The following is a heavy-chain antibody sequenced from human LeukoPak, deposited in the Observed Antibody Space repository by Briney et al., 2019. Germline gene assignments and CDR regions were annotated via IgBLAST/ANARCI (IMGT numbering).Heavy chain of an antibody. CDR3: ARHSITMVRGVVYNWFDP. CDR1: GGSISSGSYY. Sequence: SETLSLTCTVSGGSISSGSYYWSWIRQPAGKGLEWIGRIYTSGSTNYNPSLKSRVTIPVDTSKNQFSLKLSSVTAADTAVYYCARHSITMVRGVVYNWFDPWGQGTLVTVSS. V-gene: IGHV4-61*02. CDR2: IYTSGST. J-gene: IGHJ5*02. D-gene: IGHD3-10*01.